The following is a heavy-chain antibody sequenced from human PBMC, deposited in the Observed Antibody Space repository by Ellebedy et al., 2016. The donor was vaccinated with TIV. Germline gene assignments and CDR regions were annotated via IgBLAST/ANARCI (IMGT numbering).Heavy chain of an antibody. J-gene: IGHJ5*02. CDR1: GFTVSSNY. CDR3: ARIFVEGWFDP. V-gene: IGHV3-53*01. D-gene: IGHD3-3*01. CDR2: IYSGGST. Sequence: GESLKISXAASGFTVSSNYMSWVRQAPGKGLEWVSVIYSGGSTYYADSVKGRFTISRDNSKNTPFLQMDSLRAEDTAVYYCARIFVEGWFDPWGQGTLVTVSS.